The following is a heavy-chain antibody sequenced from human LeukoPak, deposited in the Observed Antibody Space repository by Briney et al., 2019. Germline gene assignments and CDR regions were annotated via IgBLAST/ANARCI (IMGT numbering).Heavy chain of an antibody. J-gene: IGHJ4*02. D-gene: IGHD3-16*01. CDR3: ARAIGGKIFDY. Sequence: SGRSLRLSCAASGFSFSSYDVHWVRQATGKGLEWVSAIGTAGDTYYPGSVKGRFTISRENAKNSLYLQMNSLRAGDTAVYYCARAIGGKIFDYWGQGTLVTVSS. CDR2: IGTAGDT. V-gene: IGHV3-13*01. CDR1: GFSFSSYD.